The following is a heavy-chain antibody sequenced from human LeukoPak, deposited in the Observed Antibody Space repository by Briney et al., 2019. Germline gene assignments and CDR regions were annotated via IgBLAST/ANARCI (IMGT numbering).Heavy chain of an antibody. CDR1: GFTFSNYA. CDR2: ISGSTGST. V-gene: IGHV3-23*01. J-gene: IGHJ4*02. Sequence: GGSLRLSCAASGFTFSNYAMNWVRQAPGKGLEWVSLISGSTGSTYYADSVKGRFSISRDNSKNTVYLQMNSLRVEDTAVYYCAKEGGGGSYYFDYWGQGTLVTVSS. D-gene: IGHD2-15*01. CDR3: AKEGGGGSYYFDY.